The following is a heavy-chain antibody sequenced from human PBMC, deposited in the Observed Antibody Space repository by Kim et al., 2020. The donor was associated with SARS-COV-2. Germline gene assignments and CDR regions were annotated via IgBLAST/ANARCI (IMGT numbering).Heavy chain of an antibody. CDR2: ISSSSSYI. CDR3: ARAREFLEWLYINGDYYYYYMDV. J-gene: IGHJ6*03. CDR1: GFTFSSYS. D-gene: IGHD3-3*01. V-gene: IGHV3-21*01. Sequence: GSLRLSCAASGFTFSSYSMNWVRQAPGKGLEWVSSISSSSSYIYYADSVKGRFTISRDNAKNSLYLQMNSLRAEDTAVYYCARAREFLEWLYINGDYYYYYMDVWGKGTTVTVSS.